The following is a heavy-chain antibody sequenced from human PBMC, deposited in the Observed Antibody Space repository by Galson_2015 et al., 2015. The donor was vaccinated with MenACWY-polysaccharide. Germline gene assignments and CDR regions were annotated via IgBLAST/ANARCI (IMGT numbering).Heavy chain of an antibody. CDR2: IGGSGTT. Sequence: SLRLSCAASGFTFTNYAMNWVRQAPGKGLEWVSSIGGSGTTYYAASVKGRFTISRDNSKNMVYLQMNSLRDEDAAIYYCAKANSGGICASGWACWFDPWGQGSLVSVSS. CDR1: GFTFTNYA. D-gene: IGHD2-15*01. V-gene: IGHV3-23*01. CDR3: AKANSGGICASGWACWFDP. J-gene: IGHJ5*02.